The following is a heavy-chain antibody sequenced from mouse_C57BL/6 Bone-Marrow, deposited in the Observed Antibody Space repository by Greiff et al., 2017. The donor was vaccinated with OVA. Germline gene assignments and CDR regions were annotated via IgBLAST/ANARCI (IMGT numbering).Heavy chain of an antibody. V-gene: IGHV5-6*01. J-gene: IGHJ4*01. D-gene: IGHD1-1*01. Sequence: DVQLVESGGDLVKPGGSLKLSCAASGFTFSSYGMSWVRQTPDKRLEWVATISSGGSYTYYPDSVKGRLTISRDNAKNTLYLQMSSLKSEDTAMYYCARYGSREMDYWGQGTSVTVSS. CDR3: ARYGSREMDY. CDR2: ISSGGSYT. CDR1: GFTFSSYG.